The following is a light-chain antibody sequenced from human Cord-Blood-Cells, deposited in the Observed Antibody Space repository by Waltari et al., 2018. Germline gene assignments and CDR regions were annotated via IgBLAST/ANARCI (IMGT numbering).Light chain of an antibody. J-gene: IGLJ3*02. CDR3: QSYDSSLSGSV. CDR2: GNS. Sequence: QSVLTPPPSVSGAPVQRVTISCTGSSSNIGAGYDVHWYQQLPGTAPKLLICGNSKRPSGFPARCSGSKSGNSASLAITGLQAEDGADYYCQSYDSSLSGSVFGGGTRLTVL. CDR1: SSNIGAGYD. V-gene: IGLV1-40*01.